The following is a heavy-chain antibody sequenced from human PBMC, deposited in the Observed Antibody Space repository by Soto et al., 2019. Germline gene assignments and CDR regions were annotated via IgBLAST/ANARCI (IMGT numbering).Heavy chain of an antibody. D-gene: IGHD6-19*01. J-gene: IGHJ3*02. CDR3: ARTDSWQVAGTVDAFDI. Sequence: SQTLSLTCAISGDSVSSNSAAWNWIRQSPSRGLEWLGRTYYRSKWYNDYAVSVKSRITINPDTSKNQFSLQLNSVTPEDTAVYYCARTDSWQVAGTVDAFDIWGQGTMVTVSS. CDR1: GDSVSSNSAA. CDR2: TYYRSKWYN. V-gene: IGHV6-1*01.